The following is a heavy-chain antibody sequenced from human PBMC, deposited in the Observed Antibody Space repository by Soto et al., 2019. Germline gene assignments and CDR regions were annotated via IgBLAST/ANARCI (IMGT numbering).Heavy chain of an antibody. V-gene: IGHV3-53*01. CDR1: GFTVSSNY. Sequence: EVQLVESGGGLIQPGGSLRLSCAASGFTVSSNYMSWVRQAPGKGLEWVSVIYSGGSTYYADSVKGRFTISRDNSKNTLYLQKNNLRAEDTAVYYCARGGGLYSSAFIDYWGPGTPVTVSS. CDR2: IYSGGST. J-gene: IGHJ4*02. D-gene: IGHD6-19*01. CDR3: ARGGGLYSSAFIDY.